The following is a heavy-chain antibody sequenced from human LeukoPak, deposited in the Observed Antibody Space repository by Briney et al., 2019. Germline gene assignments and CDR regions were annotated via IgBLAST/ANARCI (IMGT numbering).Heavy chain of an antibody. CDR2: ISAYNGNT. D-gene: IGHD6-13*01. V-gene: IGHV1-18*04. CDR1: GYTFTSYG. J-gene: IGHJ5*02. CDR3: ARGPAGQQLVLSWFDP. Sequence: ASVKVSCKASGYTFTSYGISWVRQAPGQGLEWMGWISAYNGNTNYAQKLQGRVTMTTDTSTSTAYMELGSLRSDDTAVYYCARGPAGQQLVLSWFDPWGQGTLVTVSS.